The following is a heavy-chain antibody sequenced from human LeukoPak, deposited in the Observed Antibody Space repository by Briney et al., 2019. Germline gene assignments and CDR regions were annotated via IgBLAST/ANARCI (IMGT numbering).Heavy chain of an antibody. V-gene: IGHV4-39*01. CDR1: GGSISSSSYY. CDR2: IYYSGST. J-gene: IGHJ6*03. CDR3: ARTPSGSSSGGIYYYYYMDV. Sequence: PSETLSLTCTVSGGSISSSSYYWGWIRQPPGKGLEWIGSIYYSGSTYYNPSLKSRVTISVDTSKNQFSLKLSSVTAADTAVYYCARTPSGSSSGGIYYYYYMDVWGKGTTVTVSS. D-gene: IGHD6-6*01.